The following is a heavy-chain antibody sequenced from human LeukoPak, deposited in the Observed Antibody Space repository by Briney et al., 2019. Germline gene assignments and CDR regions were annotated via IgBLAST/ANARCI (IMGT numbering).Heavy chain of an antibody. D-gene: IGHD6-19*01. CDR2: ISSSGSTI. V-gene: IGHV3-48*03. CDR3: ARDPSYSSGWPYYYYYMDV. Sequence: GGSLRLSCAASGFTFSSYEMNWVRQAPGKGLEWVSYISSSGSTIYYADSVKGRFTISRDNAKNTLYLQMNSLRAEDTAVYYCARDPSYSSGWPYYYYYMDVWGKGTTVTVSS. J-gene: IGHJ6*03. CDR1: GFTFSSYE.